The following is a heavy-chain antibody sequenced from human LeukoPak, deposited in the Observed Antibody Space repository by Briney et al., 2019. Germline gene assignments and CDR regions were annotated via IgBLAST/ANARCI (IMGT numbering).Heavy chain of an antibody. V-gene: IGHV4-59*01. Sequence: PSETLSLTCTVSGGSISSYYWNWIRQPPGKGLEWIGYIYYSGSTNYNPSLKSRVTISVDTSKNQFSLKLSSVTAADMAVYYCARGGWYPESFQHWGQGALVTVSS. D-gene: IGHD6-19*01. CDR1: GGSISSYY. CDR2: IYYSGST. J-gene: IGHJ1*01. CDR3: ARGGWYPESFQH.